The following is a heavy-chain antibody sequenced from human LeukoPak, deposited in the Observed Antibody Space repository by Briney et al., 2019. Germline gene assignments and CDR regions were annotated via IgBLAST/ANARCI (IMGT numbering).Heavy chain of an antibody. Sequence: GGSLRLSCAASGFTFSSYALNWVRQAPGKGLEWVSGISGNGGSTYYADSVKGRFTISRDNSKDTLYLQMNSLRAEDTAVYYCAKRSRRLTIVRGVPREDVWGQGTTVTVSS. CDR2: ISGNGGST. V-gene: IGHV3-23*01. J-gene: IGHJ6*02. D-gene: IGHD3-10*01. CDR3: AKRSRRLTIVRGVPREDV. CDR1: GFTFSSYA.